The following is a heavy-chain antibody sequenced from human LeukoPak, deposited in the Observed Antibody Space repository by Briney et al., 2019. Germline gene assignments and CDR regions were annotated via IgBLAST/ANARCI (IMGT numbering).Heavy chain of an antibody. Sequence: SETLSLTCTVSGGSISSYYWSWIWQPPGKGLGWIGYIYYSGSNNYNPSLKSRVTISVDTSKNQFSLKLSSVTAADTAVYYCARTTEAHSWRTRYYDYYMDVWGKGTTVTVSS. CDR3: ARTTEAHSWRTRYYDYYMDV. V-gene: IGHV4-59*01. CDR2: IYYSGSN. D-gene: IGHD6-13*01. CDR1: GGSISSYY. J-gene: IGHJ6*03.